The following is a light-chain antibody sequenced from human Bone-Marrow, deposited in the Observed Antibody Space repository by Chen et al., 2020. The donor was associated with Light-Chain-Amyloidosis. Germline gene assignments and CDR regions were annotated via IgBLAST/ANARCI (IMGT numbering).Light chain of an antibody. CDR2: DDS. CDR3: QVWDRSSDRPV. CDR1: NIGSTR. Sequence: SYVLTQPSSVSVAPGQTATLACGGNNIGSTRVHWYQQTPGQAPLLVVYDDSDRPSGLSERLSGSDSGNTATLTISRVEAGDEADYCCQVWDRSSDRPVFGGGTKLTVL. J-gene: IGLJ3*02. V-gene: IGLV3-21*02.